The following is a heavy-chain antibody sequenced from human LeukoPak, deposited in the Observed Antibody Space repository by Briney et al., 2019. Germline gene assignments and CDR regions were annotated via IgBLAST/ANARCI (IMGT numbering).Heavy chain of an antibody. CDR2: IHYSGSP. J-gene: IGHJ5*02. CDR1: GGSFSSGAYY. CDR3: ARDSGYDSRGFYYGGFDP. V-gene: IGHV4-31*03. Sequence: SETLSLTCTVSGGSFSSGAYYWSWIRQLPGKGLEWIGYIHYSGSPYYDPSLKSRVSISGDTSKNQFSLTLSSVTVADTAVYYCARDSGYDSRGFYYGGFDPWGQGILVTVSS. D-gene: IGHD3-22*01.